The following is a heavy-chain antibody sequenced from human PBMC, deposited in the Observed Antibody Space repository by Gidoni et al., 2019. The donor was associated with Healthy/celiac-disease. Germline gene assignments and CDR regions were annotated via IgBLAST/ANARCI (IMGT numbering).Heavy chain of an antibody. CDR3: ARDDYGDLFLTRRGGPLDY. J-gene: IGHJ4*02. V-gene: IGHV3-33*01. CDR1: GFTFSSYG. CDR2: IWYDGSNK. D-gene: IGHD4-17*01. Sequence: QVQLVESGGGVVQPGRSLRLSCAASGFTFSSYGMHWVRQAPGKGLEWVAVIWYDGSNKYYADSVKGRFTISRDNSKNTLYLQMNSLRAEDTAVYYCARDDYGDLFLTRRGGPLDYWGQGTLVTVSS.